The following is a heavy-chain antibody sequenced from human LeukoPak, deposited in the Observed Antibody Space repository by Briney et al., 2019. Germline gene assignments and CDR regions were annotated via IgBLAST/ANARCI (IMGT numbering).Heavy chain of an antibody. CDR2: INHSGST. J-gene: IGHJ6*04. CDR1: GGSFSGYY. CDR3: ASMVRGGAYYYYGMDV. D-gene: IGHD3-10*01. V-gene: IGHV4-34*01. Sequence: SETLSLTCAVYGGSFSGYYWSWIRQPPGKGLEWTGEINHSGSTNYNPSLKSRVTISVDTSKNQFSLKLSSVTAADTAVYYCASMVRGGAYYYYGMDVWGKGTTVTVSS.